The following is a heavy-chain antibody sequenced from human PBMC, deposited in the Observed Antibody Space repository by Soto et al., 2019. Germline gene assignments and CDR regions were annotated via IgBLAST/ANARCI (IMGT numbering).Heavy chain of an antibody. CDR1: GFTFSSYA. J-gene: IGHJ4*02. CDR3: AKDWCSGTTCYCLEN. V-gene: IGHV3-23*01. CDR2: VSGSSGSK. Sequence: EVQLLESGGGLVQPGGSLRLSCAASGFTFSSYAMSWVHQAPGKGLEWVSSVSGSSGSKSYADSVKGRFTISRDNSKSTVYLKMNSLRAEDTAVYFCAKDWCSGTTCYCLENWGQGTLVTVSS. D-gene: IGHD1-7*01.